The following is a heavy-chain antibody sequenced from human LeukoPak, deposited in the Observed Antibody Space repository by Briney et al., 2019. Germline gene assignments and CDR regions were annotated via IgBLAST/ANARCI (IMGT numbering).Heavy chain of an antibody. V-gene: IGHV3-23*01. D-gene: IGHD1-14*01. Sequence: GGSLRLSCAASGFTFSSYAMTWARQAPGKGLEWVSSLGGSGTSTYYADSVKGRFTISRDNSKNTLYLQMNILRDEDTAVYYCAKDQVYHNMVPRTTFDYWGQGTLVTVSS. J-gene: IGHJ4*02. CDR1: GFTFSSYA. CDR2: LGGSGTST. CDR3: AKDQVYHNMVPRTTFDY.